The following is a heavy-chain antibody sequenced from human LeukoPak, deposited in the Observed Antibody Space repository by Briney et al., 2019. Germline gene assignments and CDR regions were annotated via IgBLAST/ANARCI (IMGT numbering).Heavy chain of an antibody. Sequence: GGSLRLSCAASGFTFSSYSMNWVRQAPGKGLEWVSYISSSSSTIYYADAVKGRFTVSRDNAKNSLLLQMNSLRAEDTALYYCARGYSRAAFDIWGQGTMVTVSS. D-gene: IGHD2-15*01. V-gene: IGHV3-48*01. CDR1: GFTFSSYS. CDR3: ARGYSRAAFDI. J-gene: IGHJ3*02. CDR2: ISSSSSTI.